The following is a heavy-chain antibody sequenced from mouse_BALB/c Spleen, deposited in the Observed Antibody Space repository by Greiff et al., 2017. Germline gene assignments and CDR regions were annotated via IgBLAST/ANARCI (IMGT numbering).Heavy chain of an antibody. Sequence: EVMLVESGGGLVQPGGSRKLSCAASGFTFSDYGMAWVRQAPGKGPEWVAFISNLAYSIYYADTVTGRFTISRENDKNTLYLEMSSLRSEDTAMYYCARDDSNYAMDYWGQGTSVTVSS. D-gene: IGHD2-4*01. V-gene: IGHV5-15*02. J-gene: IGHJ4*01. CDR2: ISNLAYSI. CDR1: GFTFSDYG. CDR3: ARDDSNYAMDY.